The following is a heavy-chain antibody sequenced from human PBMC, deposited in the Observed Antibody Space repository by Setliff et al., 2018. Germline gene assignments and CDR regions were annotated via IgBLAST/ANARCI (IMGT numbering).Heavy chain of an antibody. D-gene: IGHD3-22*01. CDR1: GGSFSGYY. CDR2: INRSGST. CDR3: VRGKERITMIVVVTSGAFDI. Sequence: SETLSLTCAVYGGSFSGYYWSWIRQPPGKGLEWIGEINRSGSTNYNPSLKSRVTISVDTSKNQFSLKLSSVTAADTAVYYCVRGKERITMIVVVTSGAFDIWGQGTMVTVSS. J-gene: IGHJ3*02. V-gene: IGHV4-34*01.